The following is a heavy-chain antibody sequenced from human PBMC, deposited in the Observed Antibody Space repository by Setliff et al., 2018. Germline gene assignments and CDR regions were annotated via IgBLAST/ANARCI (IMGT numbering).Heavy chain of an antibody. CDR3: ARVVGADGIGIDY. CDR2: IYPGDSDT. V-gene: IGHV5-51*01. Sequence: PGESLKISCQGSGYTFSNYWIGWVRQMPGKGLEWMGVIYPGDSDTRYSPSFKGQVTISADKSISTAYLQWSSLEASDTAMYYCARVVGADGIGIDYWGQGTVVTVSS. D-gene: IGHD2-15*01. J-gene: IGHJ4*02. CDR1: GYTFSNYW.